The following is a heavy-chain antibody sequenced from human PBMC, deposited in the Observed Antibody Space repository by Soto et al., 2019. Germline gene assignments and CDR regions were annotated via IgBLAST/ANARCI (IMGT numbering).Heavy chain of an antibody. Sequence: GASVKVSCKASGYTFPNYGISWVRQAPGQGLEWMGWINPNSGGTNYAQKFQGWVTMTRDTSISTAYMELSRLRSDDTAVYYCARGSLHGRKRLDYWGQGTLVTVSS. V-gene: IGHV1-2*04. CDR1: GYTFPNYG. J-gene: IGHJ4*02. CDR2: INPNSGGT. CDR3: ARGSLHGRKRLDY.